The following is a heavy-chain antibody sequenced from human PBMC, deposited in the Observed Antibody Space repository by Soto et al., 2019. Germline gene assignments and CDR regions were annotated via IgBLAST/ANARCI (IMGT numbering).Heavy chain of an antibody. CDR2: ISGSGGST. D-gene: IGHD6-13*01. V-gene: IGHV3-23*01. Sequence: GGSLRLSCAASGFTFSSYAMSWVRQAPGKGLEWVSAISGSGGSTYYADSVKGRFTISRDNSKNTLYLQMNSLRAEDTAVYYCAKAGWAAAGRWLVAFDSWGQGTMVTVSS. J-gene: IGHJ3*02. CDR1: GFTFSSYA. CDR3: AKAGWAAAGRWLVAFDS.